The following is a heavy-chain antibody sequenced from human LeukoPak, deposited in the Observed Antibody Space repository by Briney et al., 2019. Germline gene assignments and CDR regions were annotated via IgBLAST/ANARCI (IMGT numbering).Heavy chain of an antibody. V-gene: IGHV3-43D*03. J-gene: IGHJ4*02. CDR1: GFTFDDYA. CDR3: AKKANGLYFDF. CDR2: ISWDGSTT. Sequence: GGSLRLSCAASGFTFDDYAMHWVRLAPGKGLEWVSLISWDGSTTSYADSVKGRFTISRDNSKDSLYLQMSSLRAEDTALYYCAKKANGLYFDFWGQGTLVTVSS. D-gene: IGHD1-1*01.